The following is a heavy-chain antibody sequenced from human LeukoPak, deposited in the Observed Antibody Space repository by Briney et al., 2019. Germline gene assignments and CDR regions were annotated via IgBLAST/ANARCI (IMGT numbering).Heavy chain of an antibody. D-gene: IGHD2-2*01. V-gene: IGHV4-30-4*08. Sequence: PSETLSLTCTVSGGSISSGGYYWSWIRQPPGKGLEWIGYIYYSGSTYYNPSLKSRVTISVDTSKNQFSLKLSSVTAADTAVYYCAREGCSSTSCYYYYYMDVWGKGTTVTVSS. CDR2: IYYSGST. CDR3: AREGCSSTSCYYYYYMDV. CDR1: GGSISSGGYY. J-gene: IGHJ6*03.